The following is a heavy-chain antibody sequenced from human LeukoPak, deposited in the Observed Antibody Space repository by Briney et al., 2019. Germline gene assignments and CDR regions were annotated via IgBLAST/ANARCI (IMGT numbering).Heavy chain of an antibody. D-gene: IGHD6-25*01. Sequence: GASVKVSCKASGYTFTGYYMHRVRQAPGQGLEWMGWINPNSGGTNYAQKFQGRVTMTRDTSISTAYMELSRLRSDDTAVYYCARTPLIGSVLIDYWGQGTLVTVSS. V-gene: IGHV1-2*02. J-gene: IGHJ4*02. CDR2: INPNSGGT. CDR3: ARTPLIGSVLIDY. CDR1: GYTFTGYY.